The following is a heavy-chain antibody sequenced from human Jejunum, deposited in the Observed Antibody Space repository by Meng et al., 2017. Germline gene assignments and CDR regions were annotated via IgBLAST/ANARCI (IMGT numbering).Heavy chain of an antibody. CDR1: GYSFSNGYY. Sequence: SETLSLTCTISGYSFSNGYYWGWIRQPPGKGLEWIGNIYHTENTYYSPSLKSRVIISVDTSKNQFSLRLSSVTAADTAVYYCARGQGYCSGGRCNSYYYNLDVWGQGTRVTSP. J-gene: IGHJ6*02. D-gene: IGHD2-15*01. CDR3: ARGQGYCSGGRCNSYYYNLDV. V-gene: IGHV4-38-2*02. CDR2: IYHTENT.